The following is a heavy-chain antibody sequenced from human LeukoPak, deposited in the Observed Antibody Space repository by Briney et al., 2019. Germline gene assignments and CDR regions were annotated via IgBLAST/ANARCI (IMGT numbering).Heavy chain of an antibody. CDR1: GGTFSSYA. CDR3: ATHDYGGNLNWFDP. V-gene: IGHV1-69*06. CDR2: IIPTFGTA. J-gene: IGHJ5*02. Sequence: SVKVSCKASGGTFSSYAISWVRQAPGQGLEWMGGIIPTFGTANYAQKFQGRVTMTEDTSTDTAYMELSSLRSEDTAVYYCATHDYGGNLNWFDPWGQGTLVTVSS. D-gene: IGHD4-23*01.